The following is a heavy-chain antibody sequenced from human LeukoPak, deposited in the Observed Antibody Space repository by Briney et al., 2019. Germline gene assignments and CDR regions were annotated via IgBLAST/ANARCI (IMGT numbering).Heavy chain of an antibody. CDR1: RFTFSSYA. J-gene: IGHJ4*02. CDR3: ARRTALDY. V-gene: IGHV3-30-3*01. CDR2: ISYDGSNK. Sequence: PGRSLRLSCAASRFTFSSYAIHWVRQAPGKGLEWVAVISYDGSNKYYADSVKGRFTISRDNSKNALYMQMNRLRAEDTAVYYCARRTALDYWGPGTLVTVSS.